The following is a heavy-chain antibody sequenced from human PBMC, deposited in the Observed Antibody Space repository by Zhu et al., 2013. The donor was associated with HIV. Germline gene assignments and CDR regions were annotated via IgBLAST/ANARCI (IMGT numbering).Heavy chain of an antibody. CDR3: ARGVERGYSYGYGY. CDR1: GYTFSVQY. D-gene: IGHD5-18*01. V-gene: IGHV1-2*04. Sequence: QVHLVQSGAEVKKPGAAVKVSCKASGYTFSVQYMHWVRQAPGQGLEWMGWIDPNSGATYYAQKFQGWVSMTSDTSISTVYMELGRLRSDDTAVYYCARGVERGYSYGYGYWGQGTLVTVAA. J-gene: IGHJ4*02. CDR2: IDPNSGAT.